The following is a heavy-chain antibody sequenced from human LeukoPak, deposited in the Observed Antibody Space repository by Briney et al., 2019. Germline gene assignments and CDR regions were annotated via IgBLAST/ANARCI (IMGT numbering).Heavy chain of an antibody. CDR2: IKQDGSEK. V-gene: IGHV3-7*01. CDR1: GFTFSSYW. Sequence: PGGSLRPSCAASGFTFSSYWMSWVRQAPGKGLGWVANIKQDGSEKYYVDSVKGRFTISRDNAKNSLYLQMNSLRAEDTAVYYCARTIFGVVSYFDIWGQGTMVTVSS. CDR3: ARTIFGVVSYFDI. D-gene: IGHD3-3*01. J-gene: IGHJ3*02.